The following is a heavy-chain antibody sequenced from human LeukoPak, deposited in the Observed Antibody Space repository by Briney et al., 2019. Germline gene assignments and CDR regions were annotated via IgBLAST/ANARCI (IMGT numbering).Heavy chain of an antibody. J-gene: IGHJ4*02. D-gene: IGHD5-24*01. Sequence: EASVKVSCKASGYTFTNYYMHWVRQAPGQGLEWMGMIVPSSGGTAYAQKFQGKFTMTRDTSTSTVYMELNSLTSDDTAVYSCARDYRRDGYNRGVDHWGQGTLVTVSS. CDR1: GYTFTNYY. V-gene: IGHV1-46*01. CDR2: IVPSSGGT. CDR3: ARDYRRDGYNRGVDH.